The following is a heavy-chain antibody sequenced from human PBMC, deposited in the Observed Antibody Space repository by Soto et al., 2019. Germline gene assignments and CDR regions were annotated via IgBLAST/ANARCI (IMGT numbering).Heavy chain of an antibody. CDR3: ARGASNLSITIFGGALNGGFDP. V-gene: IGHV1-18*04. J-gene: IGHJ5*02. CDR1: GYTFTSYG. CDR2: ISAYNGNT. D-gene: IGHD3-3*01. Sequence: GASVKVSCKASGYTFTSYGISWVRQAPGQGLEWMGWISAYNGNTNYAQKLQGRVTMTTDTSTSTAYMELRSLRSDDTAVYYCARGASNLSITIFGGALNGGFDPWGQGTLVTVSS.